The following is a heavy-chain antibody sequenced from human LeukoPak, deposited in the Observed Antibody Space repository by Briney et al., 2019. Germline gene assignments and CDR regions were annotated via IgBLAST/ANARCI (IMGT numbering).Heavy chain of an antibody. CDR3: ATSTVTTFCFDY. V-gene: IGHV3-30-3*01. D-gene: IGHD4-17*01. CDR1: GFTFSSYA. Sequence: PGRSLRLSCSASGFTFSSYAMHWVRQAPGKGLEWVAVISYDGSNKYYADSVKGRFTISRDNSKNTLYLQMNSLRAEDTAVYYCATSTVTTFCFDYWGQGTLVTVSS. CDR2: ISYDGSNK. J-gene: IGHJ4*02.